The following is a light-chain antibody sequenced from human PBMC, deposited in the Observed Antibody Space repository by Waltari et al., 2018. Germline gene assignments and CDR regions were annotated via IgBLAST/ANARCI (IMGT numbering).Light chain of an antibody. CDR3: QAWDSSTHYV. CDR1: KLGDKY. V-gene: IGLV3-1*01. Sequence: SYELTQPPSVSVSPGQTASITCSGDKLGDKYACWYQQKPGQSPVLVIYQDSKRPSGSPERFSGSNSGNTANLTISGTQAMDEADYYCQAWDSSTHYVFGTGTKVTVL. CDR2: QDS. J-gene: IGLJ1*01.